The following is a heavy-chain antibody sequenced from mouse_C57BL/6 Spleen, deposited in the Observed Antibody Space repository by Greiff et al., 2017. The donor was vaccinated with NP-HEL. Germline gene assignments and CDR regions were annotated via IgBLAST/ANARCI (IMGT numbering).Heavy chain of an antibody. J-gene: IGHJ4*01. V-gene: IGHV3-6*01. CDR3: ARMEGYYYGSSYVRAMDY. D-gene: IGHD1-1*01. CDR2: ISYDGSN. Sequence: EVKLQESGPGLVKPSQSLSLTCSVTGYSITSGYYWNWIRQFPGNKLEWMGYISYDGSNNYNPSLKNRISITRDTSKNQFFLKLNSVTTEDTATYYCARMEGYYYGSSYVRAMDYWGQGTSVTVSS. CDR1: GYSITSGYY.